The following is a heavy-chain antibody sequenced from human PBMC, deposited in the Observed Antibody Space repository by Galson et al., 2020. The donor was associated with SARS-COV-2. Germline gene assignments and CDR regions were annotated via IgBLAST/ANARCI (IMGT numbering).Heavy chain of an antibody. CDR2: IYPGDSDT. Sequence: GESLKISCKGSGYSFTSYWIGWVRQMPGKGLEWMGIIYPGDSDTRYSPSFQGQVTISADKSISTAYLQWSSLKASDTAMYYCARWRAPDAVRGVLPYYYYYGMDVWGQGTTVTVSS. D-gene: IGHD3-10*01. J-gene: IGHJ6*02. CDR3: ARWRAPDAVRGVLPYYYYYGMDV. CDR1: GYSFTSYW. V-gene: IGHV5-51*01.